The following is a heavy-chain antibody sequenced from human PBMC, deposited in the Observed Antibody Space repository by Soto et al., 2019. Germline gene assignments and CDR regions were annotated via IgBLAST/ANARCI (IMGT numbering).Heavy chain of an antibody. D-gene: IGHD3-16*02. CDR1: GGSVSGYY. Sequence: KPSETLSLTCAVYGGSVSGYYWSWIRQPPGKGLEWIGEINHSGSTNYNPSLKSRVTISVDTSKNQFSLKLSSVTAAETAVYYCASEGQYDYVWWSFRSHLLLHYWGQGPRVT. CDR3: ASEGQYDYVWWSFRSHLLLHY. CDR2: INHSGST. J-gene: IGHJ4*02. V-gene: IGHV4-34*01.